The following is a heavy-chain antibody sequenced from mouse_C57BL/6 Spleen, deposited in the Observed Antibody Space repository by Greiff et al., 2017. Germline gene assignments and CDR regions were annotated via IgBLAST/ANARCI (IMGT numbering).Heavy chain of an antibody. CDR3: ATAAQATLAMDY. Sequence: VQLQESGPELVKPGASVKISCKASGYAFSSSWMNWVKQRPGKGLEWIGRIYPGDGDTNYNGKFKGKATLTADKSSSTAYMQLSSLTSEDSAVYFCATAAQATLAMDYWGQGTSGTVSS. D-gene: IGHD3-2*02. J-gene: IGHJ4*01. V-gene: IGHV1-82*01. CDR1: GYAFSSSW. CDR2: IYPGDGDT.